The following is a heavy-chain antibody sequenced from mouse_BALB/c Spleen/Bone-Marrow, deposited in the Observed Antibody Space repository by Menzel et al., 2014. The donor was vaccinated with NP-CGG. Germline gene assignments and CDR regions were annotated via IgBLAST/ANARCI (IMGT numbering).Heavy chain of an antibody. CDR2: INPSNGRT. J-gene: IGHJ2*01. Sequence: QAQLQQSGAELVKPGASVKLSCKASGYTFTSYWMHWVKQRPGQGLEWIGEINPSNGRTNYNEKFKSKATLTVDKSSSTAYMQLSSLTSEDSAVSYCARRATTVVATDYWGQGTTLTVSS. V-gene: IGHV1S81*02. CDR3: ARRATTVVATDY. CDR1: GYTFTSYW. D-gene: IGHD1-1*01.